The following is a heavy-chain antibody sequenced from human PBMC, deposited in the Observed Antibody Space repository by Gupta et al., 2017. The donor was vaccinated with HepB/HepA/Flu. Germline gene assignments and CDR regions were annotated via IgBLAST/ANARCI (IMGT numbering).Heavy chain of an antibody. CDR2: ITSSSTAI. D-gene: IGHD4-11*01. CDR1: GFTFSFYS. V-gene: IGHV3-48*02. Sequence: EVQLVESGGGLVHPGGSLSLSCVGSGFTFSFYSMNWVRAAPGKGLGWVSDITSSSTAISYAHSVKGRFTISRDNAKNSLNLQMSSLRDEDTAVYYCARGPNTYSNYSYYYYMDVWGKGTTVTVSS. J-gene: IGHJ6*03. CDR3: ARGPNTYSNYSYYYYMDV.